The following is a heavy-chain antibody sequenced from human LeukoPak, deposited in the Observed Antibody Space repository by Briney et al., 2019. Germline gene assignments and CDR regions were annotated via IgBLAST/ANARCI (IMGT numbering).Heavy chain of an antibody. Sequence: ASVKVSCKASGGTFSSYAISWVRQAPGQGLECMGRIIPIFGIANYAQKFQGRVTITADKSTSTAYMELSSLRSEDTAVYYCASTYCSGGSCYGRLVDYWGQGTLVTVSS. CDR1: GGTFSSYA. CDR2: IIPIFGIA. CDR3: ASTYCSGGSCYGRLVDY. V-gene: IGHV1-69*04. J-gene: IGHJ4*02. D-gene: IGHD2-15*01.